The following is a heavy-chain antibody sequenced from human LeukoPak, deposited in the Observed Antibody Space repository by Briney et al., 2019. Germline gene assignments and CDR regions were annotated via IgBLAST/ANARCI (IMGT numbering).Heavy chain of an antibody. CDR3: ARAGSLRYCSGGSCYSVLGHFDY. J-gene: IGHJ4*02. V-gene: IGHV3-30-3*01. Sequence: PGRSLRLSCAASGFTFSSYAMHWVRQAPGKGLEWVAVISYDGSNKYYADSVKGRFTISRDNSKNTLYLQMNSLRAEDTAVYYCARAGSLRYCSGGSCYSVLGHFDYWGQGTLVTVSS. CDR1: GFTFSSYA. D-gene: IGHD2-15*01. CDR2: ISYDGSNK.